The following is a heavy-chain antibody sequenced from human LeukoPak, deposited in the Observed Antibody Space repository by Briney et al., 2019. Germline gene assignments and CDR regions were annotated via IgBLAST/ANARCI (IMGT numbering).Heavy chain of an antibody. J-gene: IGHJ3*02. CDR3: ARGAYEQQLDADAFDI. V-gene: IGHV4-4*07. CDR2: IYTSGST. Sequence: TSETLSLTCTVSGGSISSYYWSWIRQPAGKGLEWIGRIYTSGSTNYNPSLKSRVTMSVDTSKNQFSLKLSSVTAADTAVYYCARGAYEQQLDADAFDIWGQGTMVTVSS. D-gene: IGHD6-13*01. CDR1: GGSISSYY.